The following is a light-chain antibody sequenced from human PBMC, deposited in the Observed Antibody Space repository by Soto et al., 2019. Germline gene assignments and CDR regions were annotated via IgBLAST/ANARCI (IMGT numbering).Light chain of an antibody. CDR1: QSVSSS. Sequence: EIVMTQSPATLSVSPGERATLSCRASQSVSSSLAWFQQKPGQAPRLLIYAASARATGIAARFSGSGSGTDFTLTISSLQSEDFAVYYCQQHKSWPFTFGQGTKLEIK. CDR3: QQHKSWPFT. V-gene: IGKV3-15*01. J-gene: IGKJ2*01. CDR2: AAS.